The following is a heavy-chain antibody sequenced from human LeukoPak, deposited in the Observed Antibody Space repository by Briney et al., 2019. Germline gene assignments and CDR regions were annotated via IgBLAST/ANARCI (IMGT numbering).Heavy chain of an antibody. V-gene: IGHV3-7*03. CDR3: ARGGGLDV. D-gene: IGHD3-16*01. CDR1: GFTFSSYW. CDR2: INHNGNVN. Sequence: GGCLRLSCAASGFTFSSYWMNWARQAPWKGPEWVASINHNGNVNYYVDSVKGRFTISRDNAKNSLYLQMSNLRAEDTAVYFCARGGGLDVWGQGATVAVSS. J-gene: IGHJ6*02.